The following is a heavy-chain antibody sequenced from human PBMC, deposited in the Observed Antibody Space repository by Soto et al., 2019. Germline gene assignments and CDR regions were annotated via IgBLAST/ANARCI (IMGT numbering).Heavy chain of an antibody. V-gene: IGHV1-18*01. Sequence: QVQLVQSGAEVKNPGASVKVSCKTSGYTFTKYGVGWVRQAPGQGLEWMGWISGSSGNANYAEKVQGRITLTTDTSTSTAYIELGSLRSDDTAVYYCAREMAGLGGEYDYWGQGTLVTVSS. CDR3: AREMAGLGGEYDY. CDR2: ISGSSGNA. CDR1: GYTFTKYG. J-gene: IGHJ4*02. D-gene: IGHD3-16*01.